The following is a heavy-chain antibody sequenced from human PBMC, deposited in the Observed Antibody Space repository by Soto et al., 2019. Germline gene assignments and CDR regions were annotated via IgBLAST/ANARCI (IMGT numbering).Heavy chain of an antibody. Sequence: QVQLQESGPGLVKPSETLSLTCTVSGGSISSYYWSWIRQPPGKGLEWIGYIYYSGSTNYNPSLKSRVTISVDTSKNQFSLKLSSVTAADTAVYYCARGLLGAYFDYWGQGTLVTVSS. CDR2: IYYSGST. CDR1: GGSISSYY. CDR3: ARGLLGAYFDY. D-gene: IGHD3-16*01. J-gene: IGHJ4*02. V-gene: IGHV4-59*01.